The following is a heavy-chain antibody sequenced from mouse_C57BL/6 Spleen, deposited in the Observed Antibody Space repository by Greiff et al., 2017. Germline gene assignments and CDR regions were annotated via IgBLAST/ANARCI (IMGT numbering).Heavy chain of an antibody. Sequence: EVKLVESGGGLVKPGGSLKLSCAASGFTFSDYGMHWVRQAPEKGLEWVAYISSGSSTIYYADTVKGRFTISRDNAKNTLFLQMTSLRSEDTAMYYWARGYYDYSSYWYFDVWGTGTTVTVSS. D-gene: IGHD2-4*01. V-gene: IGHV5-17*01. CDR1: GFTFSDYG. CDR3: ARGYYDYSSYWYFDV. CDR2: ISSGSSTI. J-gene: IGHJ1*03.